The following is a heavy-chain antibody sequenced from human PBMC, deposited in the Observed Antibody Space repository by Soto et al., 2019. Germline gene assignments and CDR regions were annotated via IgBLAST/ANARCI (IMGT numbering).Heavy chain of an antibody. J-gene: IGHJ5*02. CDR2: ISGSGGST. CDR1: GFTFSSYA. CDR3: AKESSSGVDWLDP. V-gene: IGHV3-23*01. D-gene: IGHD6-25*01. Sequence: EVQLLESGGGLVQPGGSLRLSCAASGFTFSSYAMSWVRQAPGKGLEWVSGISGSGGSTSYAESVKGRFSLSSDNSKNTLYLQMNSLRAEDTAVYYCAKESSSGVDWLDPWGQGTLVTVSS.